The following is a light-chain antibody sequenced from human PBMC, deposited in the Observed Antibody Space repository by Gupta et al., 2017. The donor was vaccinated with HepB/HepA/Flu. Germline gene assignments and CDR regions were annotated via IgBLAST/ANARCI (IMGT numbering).Light chain of an antibody. J-gene: IGKJ3*01. CDR3: QQYGGSPFT. CDR1: QSITSNY. Sequence: EIVLTQSPGTLSLSPGERATLSCRASQSITSNYLAWHQQKPGQAPRLLIFDASIRAPGVPDRFSGSGSGTDFTLIISRLEPEDFAVYYCQQYGGSPFTFGPGTKVDIK. CDR2: DAS. V-gene: IGKV3-20*01.